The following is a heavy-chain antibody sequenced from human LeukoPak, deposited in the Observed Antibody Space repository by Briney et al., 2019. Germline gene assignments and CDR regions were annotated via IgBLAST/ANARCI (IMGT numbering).Heavy chain of an antibody. CDR1: GYSFTSYW. CDR2: IYPGDSDT. V-gene: IGHV5-51*01. D-gene: IGHD6-13*01. Sequence: GESLKISCKGSGYSFTSYWIGWVRQMPGKGLEWMGIIYPGDSDTRYSPSFQGQVTISADKSISTAYLQWSSLKASDTAMYYCARHDNGRYSSSWAVDYWGQGTLVTVSS. CDR3: ARHDNGRYSSSWAVDY. J-gene: IGHJ4*02.